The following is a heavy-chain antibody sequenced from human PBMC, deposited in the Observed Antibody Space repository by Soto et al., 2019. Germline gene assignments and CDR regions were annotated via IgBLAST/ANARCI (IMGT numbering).Heavy chain of an antibody. J-gene: IGHJ5*02. V-gene: IGHV4-39*01. Sequence: SETLSLTCTVSGGSISSSSYYWGWIRQPPGKGLEWIGSIYYSGSTYYNPSLKSRVTISVDTSKNQFSLKLSSVTAADTAVYYCASLFLIAAAGWFDHWGQGTLVTVSS. D-gene: IGHD6-13*01. CDR3: ASLFLIAAAGWFDH. CDR2: IYYSGST. CDR1: GGSISSSSYY.